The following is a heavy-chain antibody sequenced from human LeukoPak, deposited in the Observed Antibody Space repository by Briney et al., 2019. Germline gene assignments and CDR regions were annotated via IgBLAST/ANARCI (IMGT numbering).Heavy chain of an antibody. Sequence: SETLSLTCTVSGGSISSYYWSWIRQPPGKGLEWIGYIFYSGSTYYNPSLKSRVTISVDTSKNQFSLKLSSVTAADTAVYYCAGIAVAGISNYYYYYGMDVWGQGTTVTVSS. CDR1: GGSISSYY. D-gene: IGHD6-19*01. CDR2: IFYSGST. CDR3: AGIAVAGISNYYYYYGMDV. V-gene: IGHV4-59*04. J-gene: IGHJ6*02.